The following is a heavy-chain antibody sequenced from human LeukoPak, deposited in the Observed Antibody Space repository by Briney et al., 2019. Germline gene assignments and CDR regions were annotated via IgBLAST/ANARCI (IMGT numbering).Heavy chain of an antibody. CDR1: GFTFSSYS. V-gene: IGHV3-21*01. D-gene: IGHD5-12*01. Sequence: GGSLRLSCAASGFTFSSYSMNWVRQAPGKGLEWVSSISSSSSYIYHADSVKGRFTISRDNAKNSLYLQMNSLRAEDTAVYYCASPLAGYSGYDRDYWGQGTLVTVSS. J-gene: IGHJ4*02. CDR3: ASPLAGYSGYDRDY. CDR2: ISSSSSYI.